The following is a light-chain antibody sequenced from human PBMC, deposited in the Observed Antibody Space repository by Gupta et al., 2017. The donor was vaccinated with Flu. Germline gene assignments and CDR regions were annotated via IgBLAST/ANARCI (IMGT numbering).Light chain of an antibody. J-gene: IGLJ3*02. CDR1: ISNIGGNP. CDR2: YKK. V-gene: IGLV1-44*01. Sequence: QSVLTQLPSASGPPGPRVTISCSGSISNIGGNPVYWYQPPPETAPKLLVYYKKQQPSRVPDRFAGSKSCTSASLAISGLQSEDEADYYCAAWDDSLNGPNWVFGGGTKLTVL. CDR3: AAWDDSLNGPNWV.